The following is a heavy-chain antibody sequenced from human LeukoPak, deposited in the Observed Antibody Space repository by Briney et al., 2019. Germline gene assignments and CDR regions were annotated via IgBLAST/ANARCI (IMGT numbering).Heavy chain of an antibody. CDR1: GYTFTSHF. Sequence: ASVKVSCKASGYTFTSHFMHWVRQAPGQGLEWMGIINPRGGSTSYTQKFQGRVTMTRDTSTSTVYMELSSLRSDDTAVYYCARDGHDSSGYYEDYWGQGTLVTVSS. CDR2: INPRGGST. V-gene: IGHV1-46*01. CDR3: ARDGHDSSGYYEDY. D-gene: IGHD3-22*01. J-gene: IGHJ4*02.